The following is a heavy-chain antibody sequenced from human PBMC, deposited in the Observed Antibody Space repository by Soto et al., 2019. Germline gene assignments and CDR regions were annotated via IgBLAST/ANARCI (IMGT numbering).Heavy chain of an antibody. D-gene: IGHD6-19*01. V-gene: IGHV5-10-1*01. J-gene: IGHJ6*02. CDR3: ARFLRAVAGYGMDV. Sequence: XESLRVYSQCSGYSCTSYWSSLVLQMPGKGLEWMGRIDPSDSYTNYSPSFQGHVTISADKSISTAYLQWSSLKASDTAMYYCARFLRAVAGYGMDVWGQGTTVTVSS. CDR2: IDPSDSYT. CDR1: GYSCTSYW.